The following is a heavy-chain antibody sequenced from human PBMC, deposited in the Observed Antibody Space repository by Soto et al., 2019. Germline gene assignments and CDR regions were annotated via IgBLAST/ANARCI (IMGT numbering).Heavy chain of an antibody. V-gene: IGHV3-23*01. Sequence: LRLSCAASGFTFSSYAMSWVRQAPGKGLEWVSAISGSGGSTYYADSVKGRFTISRDNSKNTLYLQMNSLRAEDTAVYYCAKDLDFWSGYYIPPIDYWGQGTLVTVSS. CDR3: AKDLDFWSGYYIPPIDY. CDR1: GFTFSSYA. D-gene: IGHD3-3*01. J-gene: IGHJ4*02. CDR2: ISGSGGST.